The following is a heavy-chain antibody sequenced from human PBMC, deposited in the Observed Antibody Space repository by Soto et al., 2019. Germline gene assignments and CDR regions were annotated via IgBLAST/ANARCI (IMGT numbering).Heavy chain of an antibody. Sequence: SETLSLTCTVSGGPINSYYWGWIRQSPGKGLEWLGYIYYTESTRYNPSLKSRVAISLDRSKNQFSLNLSSVTAADTAMYHCVNRPEGRVETFFAYWGQGTLVTVS. CDR1: GGPINSYY. D-gene: IGHD3-10*01. CDR2: IYYTEST. CDR3: VNRPEGRVETFFAY. J-gene: IGHJ4*02. V-gene: IGHV4-59*03.